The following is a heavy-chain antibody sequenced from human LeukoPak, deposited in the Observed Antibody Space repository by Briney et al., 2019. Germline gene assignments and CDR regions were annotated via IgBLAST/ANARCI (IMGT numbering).Heavy chain of an antibody. Sequence: GGSLRLSCAASRFIFSNYYMSWIRQTPGKGLEWIANIGTDGSSENYADSAKGRFTISRDNARNSLFLQMSSLRVEDTAVYFCARAGTYSGYKVFDTWGKGTLATVAS. D-gene: IGHD5-12*01. CDR3: ARAGTYSGYKVFDT. V-gene: IGHV3-11*01. J-gene: IGHJ5*02. CDR1: RFIFSNYY. CDR2: IGTDGSSE.